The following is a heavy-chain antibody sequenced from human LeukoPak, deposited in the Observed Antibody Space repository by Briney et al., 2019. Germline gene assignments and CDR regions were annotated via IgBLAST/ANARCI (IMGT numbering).Heavy chain of an antibody. J-gene: IGHJ6*02. CDR3: ARDRGSSGYYYYYYYGMDV. Sequence: GGSLRLSCAASGFTVSSNYMSWVRQAPGKGLEWVSVIYSGGSTYYADSVKGRFTISRDNSKNTLYLQMNSLRAEDTAVYYCARDRGSSGYYYYYYYGMDVWGQGTTVTVSS. D-gene: IGHD3-22*01. V-gene: IGHV3-66*01. CDR2: IYSGGST. CDR1: GFTVSSNY.